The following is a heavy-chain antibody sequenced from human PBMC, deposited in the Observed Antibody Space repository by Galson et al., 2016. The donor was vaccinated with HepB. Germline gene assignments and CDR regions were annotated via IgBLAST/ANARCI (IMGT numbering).Heavy chain of an antibody. CDR1: GFTFDDYA. CDR3: VRDIADALWARTINDAFDF. D-gene: IGHD1-14*01. J-gene: IGHJ3*01. CDR2: ISWNSGTI. V-gene: IGHV3-9*01. Sequence: SLRLSCAASGFTFDDYAIHWVRQAPGKGLEWVSGISWNSGTIGYADSVKGRFTISRDNPKNSLYLQMNSLRAEDTALYYCVRDIADALWARTINDAFDFWGQGTMVTVSS.